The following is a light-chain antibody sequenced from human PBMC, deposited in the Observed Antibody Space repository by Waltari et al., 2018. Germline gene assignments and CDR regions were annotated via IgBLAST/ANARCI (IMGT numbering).Light chain of an antibody. V-gene: IGLV1-51*01. CDR1: PPNIGNNY. CDR3: GAWDSSLSVV. Sequence: QSVLTQPPSVSAAPGQTVTISCPGTPPNIGNNYVSWYRKLPGTAPQLLIYDVNRRPSGIPDRFSGSKSGTSATLAITGLQTGDEADYYCGAWDSSLSVVFGGGTKLTVL. J-gene: IGLJ2*01. CDR2: DVN.